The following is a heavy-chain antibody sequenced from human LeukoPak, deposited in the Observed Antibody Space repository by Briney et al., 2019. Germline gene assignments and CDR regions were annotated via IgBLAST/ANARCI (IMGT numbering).Heavy chain of an antibody. CDR3: ARRTLWGDAFDI. D-gene: IGHD3-16*01. J-gene: IGHJ3*02. Sequence: GESLKISCKGSGYSFTSYWIGWVRQMPGKGLEWMGIIYPDDSDTRYSPSFQGQVTISADRSISTAYLQWNSLKASDTAMYYRARRTLWGDAFDIWGQGTMVTVSS. CDR2: IYPDDSDT. CDR1: GYSFTSYW. V-gene: IGHV5-51*01.